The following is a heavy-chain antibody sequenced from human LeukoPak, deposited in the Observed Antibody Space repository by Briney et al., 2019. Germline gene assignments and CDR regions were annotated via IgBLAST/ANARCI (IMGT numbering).Heavy chain of an antibody. V-gene: IGHV4-59*12. Sequence: PSETLSVTCTVSGGTISNNYGSWVRQTPGKGLEWLGYISHSGSTTYNPSLKSRVRISVDTPNSQFSLKLSSVTAADTAVYYCARRPMVSLIPHDAFDIWGQGTMVTVSS. J-gene: IGHJ3*02. D-gene: IGHD2-21*02. CDR1: GGTISNNY. CDR2: ISHSGST. CDR3: ARRPMVSLIPHDAFDI.